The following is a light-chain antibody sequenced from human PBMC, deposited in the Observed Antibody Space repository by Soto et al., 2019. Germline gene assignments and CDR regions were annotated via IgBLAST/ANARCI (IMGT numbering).Light chain of an antibody. CDR2: GVS. J-gene: IGKJ2*01. Sequence: EMVLTQSPGTLSLSPGERATLSCRASQSVSRSYLAWYQQKAGQAPRLLIHGVSTRATGIPDRFSGSGSGTDFTLTISRLEPEDFVVYYCQQYGGSPPYTFGQGTKVEIK. CDR1: QSVSRSY. V-gene: IGKV3-20*01. CDR3: QQYGGSPPYT.